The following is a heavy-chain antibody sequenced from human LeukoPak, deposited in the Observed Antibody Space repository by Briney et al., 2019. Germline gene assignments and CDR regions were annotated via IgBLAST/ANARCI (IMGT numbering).Heavy chain of an antibody. J-gene: IGHJ4*02. Sequence: GGSLRLSCAVAGFTFSIYNMNWVRQAPGKGLEWVSHISKDSGDKHYVDSVRGRFTISRDNAKNSLYLQMSSLRDEDTAVYYCARDFRGNYSIDYWGQGTLVTVSS. CDR1: GFTFSIYN. D-gene: IGHD1-26*01. CDR2: ISKDSGDK. V-gene: IGHV3-48*02. CDR3: ARDFRGNYSIDY.